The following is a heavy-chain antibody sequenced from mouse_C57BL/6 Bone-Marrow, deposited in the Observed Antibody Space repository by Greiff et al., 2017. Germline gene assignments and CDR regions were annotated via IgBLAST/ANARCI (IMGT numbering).Heavy chain of an antibody. CDR2: IVPSDSYT. Sequence: QVQLQQPGAELVMPGASVKLSCKASGYTFTSYWMHWVKQRPGQGLEWIGEIVPSDSYTNYNHKFKGKSTLTVDKSSSTAYMQLSSLTSEDSAVYYCARGLHYYGSSYRFAYWGQGTRVTVSA. V-gene: IGHV1-69*01. CDR1: GYTFTSYW. J-gene: IGHJ3*01. D-gene: IGHD1-1*01. CDR3: ARGLHYYGSSYRFAY.